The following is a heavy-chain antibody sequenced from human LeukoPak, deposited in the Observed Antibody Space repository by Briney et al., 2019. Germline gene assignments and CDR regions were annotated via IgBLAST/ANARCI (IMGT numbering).Heavy chain of an antibody. J-gene: IGHJ4*02. D-gene: IGHD4-17*01. Sequence: GGSLRLSCAASGFTFSSYWMSWVRQAPGKGLEWVANIKQNGSEKYYVDSVKGRFTISRDNAKNSLYLQMNSLRAEDTAVYYCARDDYGDSAYFDYWGQGTLVTVSS. CDR1: GFTFSSYW. V-gene: IGHV3-7*05. CDR2: IKQNGSEK. CDR3: ARDDYGDSAYFDY.